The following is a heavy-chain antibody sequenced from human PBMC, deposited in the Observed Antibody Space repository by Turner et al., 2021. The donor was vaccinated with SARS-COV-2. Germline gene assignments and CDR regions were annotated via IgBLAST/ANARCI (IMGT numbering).Heavy chain of an antibody. CDR1: GGSFSGYY. V-gene: IGHV4-34*01. CDR2: IHHSGST. J-gene: IGHJ6*02. CDR3: ARGIKGVLMSGSYYYYGMDV. Sequence: QVQLQQWGAGLLKPSETLSLTCAVYGGSFSGYYWSWIRQPPGKGLEWIGEIHHSGSTNYNPSLKSRVTISVDTSKNQFSLKLSSVTAADTAVYYCARGIKGVLMSGSYYYYGMDVWGQGTTVTVSS. D-gene: IGHD1-26*01.